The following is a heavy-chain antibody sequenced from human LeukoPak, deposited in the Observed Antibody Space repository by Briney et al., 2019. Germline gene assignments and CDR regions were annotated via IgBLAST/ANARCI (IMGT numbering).Heavy chain of an antibody. CDR2: IDPNSGGT. CDR1: GYTFTGYY. J-gene: IGHJ3*02. CDR3: ARDQRGVYPDAFDI. D-gene: IGHD3-16*02. Sequence: ASVRVSCKASGYTFTGYYMHCVRQAPGQGLEWMGWIDPNSGGTNYAQKFQGRVTMTRDTSISTAYMELSRLRSDDTAVYYCARDQRGVYPDAFDIWGQGTMVTVSS. V-gene: IGHV1-2*02.